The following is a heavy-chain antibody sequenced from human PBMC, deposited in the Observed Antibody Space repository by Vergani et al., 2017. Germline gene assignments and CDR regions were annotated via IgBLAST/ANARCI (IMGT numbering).Heavy chain of an antibody. J-gene: IGHJ3*02. CDR3: ARRIVGVDVFYDAIDI. Sequence: QVVESGGGVVQPGRSLRLSCAGSGFPFSGYGMHWVRQAPGKGLEWVAMITYEGSNVEYADYVNGRFTVSRDNSKNTVYLEMNSLRAGDTAVYYCARRIVGVDVFYDAIDIWGQGTKVTVSS. CDR1: GFPFSGYG. CDR2: ITYEGSNV. D-gene: IGHD1-26*01. V-gene: IGHV3-30*03.